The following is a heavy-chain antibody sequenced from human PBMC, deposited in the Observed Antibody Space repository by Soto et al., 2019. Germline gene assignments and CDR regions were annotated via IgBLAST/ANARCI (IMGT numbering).Heavy chain of an antibody. V-gene: IGHV1-18*01. Sequence: QVQLVQSGAEVKKPGASVKVSCKASGYTFTSYGISWVRQAPGQGLEWMGWISAYNGNTNYAQKLQGRVTMTTDTSTSTAYMELRSLRSDDTAVYYCARESPTVTTNYYYYMDVWGKGTTVTVSS. CDR3: ARESPTVTTNYYYYMDV. D-gene: IGHD4-4*01. J-gene: IGHJ6*03. CDR1: GYTFTSYG. CDR2: ISAYNGNT.